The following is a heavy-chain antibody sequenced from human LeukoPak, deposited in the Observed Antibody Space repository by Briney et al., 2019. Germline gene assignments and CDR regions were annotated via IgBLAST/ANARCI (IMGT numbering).Heavy chain of an antibody. V-gene: IGHV1-18*03. D-gene: IGHD6-13*01. CDR3: ARGIWTSHTVGYYFDN. J-gene: IGHJ4*02. Sequence: ASVKVSCKASGYTFTSYGISWVRQAPGQGLEWMGYIITYNGNTNYAQKLQGRVTMTRNTSISTAYMELSSLRSEDMAVYYCARGIWTSHTVGYYFDNWGQGTLVTVSS. CDR1: GYTFTSYG. CDR2: IITYNGNT.